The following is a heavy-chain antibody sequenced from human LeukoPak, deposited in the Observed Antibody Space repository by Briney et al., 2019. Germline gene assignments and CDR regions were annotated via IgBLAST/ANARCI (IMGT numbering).Heavy chain of an antibody. D-gene: IGHD3-22*01. CDR2: INTDGSST. J-gene: IGHJ4*02. V-gene: IGHV3-74*01. CDR3: ASELPDYYDSSGYYYGFDY. CDR1: GFTFSSYW. Sequence: GGSQRLSCAASGFTFSSYWMHWVRQAPGKGLVWVSRINTDGSSTSYADSVKGRFTISRDNAKNTLYLQMNSLRAEDTAVYYCASELPDYYDSSGYYYGFDYWGQGTLVTVSS.